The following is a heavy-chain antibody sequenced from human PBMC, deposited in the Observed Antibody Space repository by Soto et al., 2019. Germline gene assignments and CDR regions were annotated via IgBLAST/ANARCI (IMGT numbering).Heavy chain of an antibody. CDR3: TTGAYCSSTSCQTHYYYYGMDV. Sequence: GGSLRLSCAASGFTFSNAWMNWVRQAPGKGLEWVGRIKSKTDGGTTDYAAPVKGRFTISRDDSKNTLYPQMNSLKTEDTAVYYCTTGAYCSSTSCQTHYYYYGMDVWGQGTTVTVSS. CDR1: GFTFSNAW. D-gene: IGHD2-2*01. J-gene: IGHJ6*02. V-gene: IGHV3-15*07. CDR2: IKSKTDGGTT.